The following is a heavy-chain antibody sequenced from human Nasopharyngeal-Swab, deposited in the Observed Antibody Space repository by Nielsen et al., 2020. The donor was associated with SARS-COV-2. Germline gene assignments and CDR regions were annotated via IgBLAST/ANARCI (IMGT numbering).Heavy chain of an antibody. CDR2: IYSGGST. Sequence: GESLKISCAASGFTVSSNYMSWVRQAPGKGLEWVSVIYSGGSTYYAGSVKGRFTISRDNSKNTLYLQMNSLRAEDTAVYYCARVAGDVWGQGTTVTVSS. CDR1: GFTVSSNY. J-gene: IGHJ6*02. CDR3: ARVAGDV. V-gene: IGHV3-53*01.